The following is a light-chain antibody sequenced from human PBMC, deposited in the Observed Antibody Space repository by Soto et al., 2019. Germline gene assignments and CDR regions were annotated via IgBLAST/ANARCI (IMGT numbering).Light chain of an antibody. CDR3: NSYTGSSTYV. CDR2: EVS. Sequence: TQPPSVYGFPGQSVAISCTGTSSDVGSYNRVSWYQQPPGAAPKLMIYEVSNRPSGVPDRFSGSKSGNTASLTISGLQAEDEADYYCNSYTGSSTYVFGTGTKVT. J-gene: IGLJ1*01. CDR1: SSDVGSYNR. V-gene: IGLV2-18*02.